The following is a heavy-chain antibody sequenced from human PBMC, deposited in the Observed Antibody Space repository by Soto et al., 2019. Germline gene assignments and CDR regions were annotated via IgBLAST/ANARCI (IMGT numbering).Heavy chain of an antibody. J-gene: IGHJ4*02. CDR2: ISISGGST. D-gene: IGHD3-3*01. Sequence: GGSLRLSCAASGFTFSSYAMIWVRQAPGKGLEWVSAISISGGSTYYEDSVKGRFTISRDNSKNTLYLQMNSLRDEDTVVYYCAKGTDYDFWSGGDYWGQGTLVTVSS. V-gene: IGHV3-23*01. CDR1: GFTFSSYA. CDR3: AKGTDYDFWSGGDY.